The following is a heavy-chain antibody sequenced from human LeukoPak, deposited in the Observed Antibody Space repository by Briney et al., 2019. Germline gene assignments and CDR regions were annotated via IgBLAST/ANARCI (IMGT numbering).Heavy chain of an antibody. CDR3: ARVDFDYVWGSGVHFDY. V-gene: IGHV3-66*01. CDR1: GFIVTSNY. J-gene: IGHJ4*02. D-gene: IGHD3-16*01. Sequence: GGSLRLSCAASGFIVTSNYMSWVRQAPGQGLEWVSLIYSDGTTYYADSVKGRFTISRDNSKNTLYLQMNSLRAEDTAVYYCARVDFDYVWGSGVHFDYWGRGTLVTVSS. CDR2: IYSDGTT.